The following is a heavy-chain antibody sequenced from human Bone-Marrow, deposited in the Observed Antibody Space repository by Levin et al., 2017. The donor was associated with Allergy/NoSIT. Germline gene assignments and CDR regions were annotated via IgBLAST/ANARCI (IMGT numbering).Heavy chain of an antibody. Sequence: GGSLRLSCAASGFTFSSYGMHWVRQAPGKGLEWVAVTWYDGSDKYHVDSVKGRFTLSRDNSKKTLYLQMNSLRAEDTAVYYCAKAVAGTGTPHLWGEGTLVTVSS. D-gene: IGHD6-19*01. CDR2: TWYDGSDK. CDR3: AKAVAGTGTPHL. V-gene: IGHV3-33*06. CDR1: GFTFSSYG. J-gene: IGHJ4*02.